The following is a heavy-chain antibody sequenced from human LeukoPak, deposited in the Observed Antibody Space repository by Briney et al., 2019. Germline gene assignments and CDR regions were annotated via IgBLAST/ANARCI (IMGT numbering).Heavy chain of an antibody. J-gene: IGHJ4*02. D-gene: IGHD3-3*01. Sequence: SETLSLTCTVSGGSISSYYWSWIRQPPGKGLEWIGYIYYSGSTYHNPSLKSRVTISVDTSKNQFSLKLSSVTAADTAVYYCARDVLRIDYWGQGTLVTVSS. CDR2: IYYSGST. CDR1: GGSISSYY. CDR3: ARDVLRIDY. V-gene: IGHV4-59*12.